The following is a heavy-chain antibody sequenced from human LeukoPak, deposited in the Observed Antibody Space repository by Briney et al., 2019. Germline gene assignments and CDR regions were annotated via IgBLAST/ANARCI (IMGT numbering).Heavy chain of an antibody. D-gene: IGHD2-15*01. CDR3: ARELGGYCSGGSCYSEYYFDY. V-gene: IGHV1-69*13. Sequence: ASVKVSCKASGGTFSSYAISWVRQAPGQGLEWMGGIIPIFGTANYAQKFQRRVTITADECTSTAYMELSSLRSEDTAVYYCARELGGYCSGGSCYSEYYFDYWGQGTLVTVSS. CDR2: IIPIFGTA. J-gene: IGHJ4*02. CDR1: GGTFSSYA.